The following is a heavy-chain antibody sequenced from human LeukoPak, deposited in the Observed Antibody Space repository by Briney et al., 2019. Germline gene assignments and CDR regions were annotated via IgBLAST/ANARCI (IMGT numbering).Heavy chain of an antibody. CDR3: ARVPFDYDILTGYVDY. D-gene: IGHD3-9*01. V-gene: IGHV3-11*01. J-gene: IGHJ4*02. CDR2: IGNRANTI. Sequence: GGSLRLSCAASGFTFSDYYMTWIRQAPGRGLEWISYIGNRANTISYADSVKGRFTISRDNAKNSLYLQMNSLRAEDTAVYYCARVPFDYDILTGYVDYWGQGTLVTVSS. CDR1: GFTFSDYY.